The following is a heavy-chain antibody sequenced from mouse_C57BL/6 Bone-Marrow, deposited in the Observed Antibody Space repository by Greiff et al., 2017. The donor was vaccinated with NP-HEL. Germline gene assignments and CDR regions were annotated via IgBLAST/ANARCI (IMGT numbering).Heavy chain of an antibody. CDR1: GYSITSGYY. Sequence: EVQRVESGPGLVKPSQSLSLTCSVTGYSITSGYYWNWIRQFPGKQLEWMGYISYDGSNNYNPSLKNRISITRDTSKNQFFLKLNSVTTEDTATYYCARADYYGSSHYAMDYWGQGTSVTVSS. CDR2: ISYDGSN. D-gene: IGHD1-1*01. CDR3: ARADYYGSSHYAMDY. V-gene: IGHV3-6*01. J-gene: IGHJ4*01.